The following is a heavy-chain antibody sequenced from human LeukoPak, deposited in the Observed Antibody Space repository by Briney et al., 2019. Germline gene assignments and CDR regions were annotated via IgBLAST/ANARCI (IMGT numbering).Heavy chain of an antibody. V-gene: IGHV3-23*01. CDR2: ISGSGGST. Sequence: GGSLRLSCAASGFIFSSYAMSWVRQAPGKGLEWVSVISGSGGSTYYADSVKGRFTISRDNSKNTLHLQLNSLRAEDTAVYYCARERGPYNAFDIWGQGTMVTVSS. D-gene: IGHD1-14*01. CDR3: ARERGPYNAFDI. CDR1: GFIFSSYA. J-gene: IGHJ3*02.